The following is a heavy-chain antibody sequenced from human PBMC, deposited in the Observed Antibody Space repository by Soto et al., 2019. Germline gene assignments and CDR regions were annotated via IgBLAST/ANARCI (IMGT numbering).Heavy chain of an antibody. CDR1: GFTFSSYW. CDR2: INSDGSST. D-gene: IGHD3-3*01. J-gene: IGHJ4*01. CDR3: AKDSGTISGVINYPFDY. Sequence: GGSLRLSCAASGFTFSSYWMHWVRQAPGKGLVWVSRINSDGSSTSYADSVKGRFTTSRDNSKSTLFLQMDSLRGEDTALYYCAKDSGTISGVINYPFDYSGHGTLVTVSS. V-gene: IGHV3-74*01.